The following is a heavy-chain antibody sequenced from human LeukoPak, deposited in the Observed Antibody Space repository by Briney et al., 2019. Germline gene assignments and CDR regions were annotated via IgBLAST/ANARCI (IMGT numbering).Heavy chain of an antibody. Sequence: PGGSLRLSCAASGFSFSSYWISCVRQVPGKGLERVAHINEDGSVKNYADSVKGRFTISRDNSRNSLYLQMNSLRAEDTAVYFCVRGLYGMDVWGQGTTVTVSS. V-gene: IGHV3-7*05. J-gene: IGHJ6*02. CDR3: VRGLYGMDV. CDR2: INEDGSVK. CDR1: GFSFSSYW.